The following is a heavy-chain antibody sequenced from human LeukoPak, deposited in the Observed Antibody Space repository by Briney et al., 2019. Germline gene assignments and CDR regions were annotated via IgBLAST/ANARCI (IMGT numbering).Heavy chain of an antibody. Sequence: ASVTVSCKASGYTFTAYYMHWVGQAPGQEVACVGWINLDSGATSYEQKFQGRVTMTRDTSISTAFLEVISLTADDTALYYCARAAGGAAFDFWGQGTLLTVSS. CDR2: INLDSGAT. D-gene: IGHD1-26*01. V-gene: IGHV1-2*02. CDR1: GYTFTAYY. CDR3: ARAAGGAAFDF. J-gene: IGHJ4*02.